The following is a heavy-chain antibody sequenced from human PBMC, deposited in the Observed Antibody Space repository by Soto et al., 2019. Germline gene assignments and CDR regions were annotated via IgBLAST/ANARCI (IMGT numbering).Heavy chain of an antibody. Sequence: GGARRLSWVASGFGFGCYAMHWVRQGPGKGLEWVSGMSWNSGNIGYADSVKGRFTISRDNAKNSLHLQMNSLSAEDTALYYCAKDIGGEMHAFDIWGQGTMVTVSS. CDR2: MSWNSGNI. V-gene: IGHV3-9*01. CDR1: GFGFGCYA. D-gene: IGHD2-15*01. J-gene: IGHJ3*02. CDR3: AKDIGGEMHAFDI.